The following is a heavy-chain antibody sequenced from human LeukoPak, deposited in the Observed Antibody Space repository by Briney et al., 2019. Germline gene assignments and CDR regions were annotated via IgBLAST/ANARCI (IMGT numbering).Heavy chain of an antibody. V-gene: IGHV3-21*04. CDR1: GFTFSSYS. CDR2: ISSSSSYI. D-gene: IGHD3-10*01. CDR3: ARTHSNYYGSGSQLYYFDY. Sequence: GGSLRLSCAASGFTFSSYSENWVRQAPGKGLEWVSSISSSSSYIYYADSVKGRFTISRDNAKNSLYLQMNSLRAEDTAVYYCARTHSNYYGSGSQLYYFDYWGQGTLVTVSS. J-gene: IGHJ4*02.